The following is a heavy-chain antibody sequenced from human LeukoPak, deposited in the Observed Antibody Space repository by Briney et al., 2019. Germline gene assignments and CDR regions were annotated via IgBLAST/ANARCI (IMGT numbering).Heavy chain of an antibody. J-gene: IGHJ4*02. Sequence: GGSLRLSCAASGFTFSSYSMNWGRQAPGKGLEWVANIKQDGSEKYYVDSVKGRFTISRDNDNNSMYLQINSLRAEDTAVYHCARYHGGYFAYWGQGTLVTASS. CDR1: GFTFSSYS. D-gene: IGHD2-15*01. V-gene: IGHV3-7*01. CDR2: IKQDGSEK. CDR3: ARYHGGYFAY.